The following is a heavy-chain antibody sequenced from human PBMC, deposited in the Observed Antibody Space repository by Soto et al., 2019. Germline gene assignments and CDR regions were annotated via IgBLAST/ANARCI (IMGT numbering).Heavy chain of an antibody. Sequence: QVQLVESGGGVVQPGRSLSLSCSASGFSFRNFVMHWVRQSPGKGLEWVAVISFNGRDIYYADSVKGRFTISRDNSKNTLFLQMNSLRADDTAMYYCAKHFGSAWYPYYCDAWRQGTLVTVPS. D-gene: IGHD6-19*01. J-gene: IGHJ4*02. CDR1: GFSFRNFV. V-gene: IGHV3-30*18. CDR2: ISFNGRDI. CDR3: AKHFGSAWYPYYCDA.